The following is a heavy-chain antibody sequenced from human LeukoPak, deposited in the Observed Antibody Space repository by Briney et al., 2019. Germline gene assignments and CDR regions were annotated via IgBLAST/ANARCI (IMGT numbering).Heavy chain of an antibody. CDR3: ARGLRRGRSGPGY. D-gene: IGHD1-1*01. CDR1: GYSFTSYD. J-gene: IGHJ4*02. V-gene: IGHV1-8*01. Sequence: PEGSVKVACKPFGYSFTSYDINWVRQATGQGPEWMGWMDPDSGNTGSAQKFQGRFTMTRDTSINTAYMELSGLRFEDTAVYYCARGLRRGRSGPGYWGPGTLVTVSS. CDR2: MDPDSGNT.